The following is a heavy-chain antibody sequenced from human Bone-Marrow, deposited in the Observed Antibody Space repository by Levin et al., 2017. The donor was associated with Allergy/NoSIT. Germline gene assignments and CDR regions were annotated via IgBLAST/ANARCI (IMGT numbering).Heavy chain of an antibody. Sequence: PGGSLRLSCTVSGASVSLYYWSWVRQPPGKGLQWIGCIYNNADYNPSLKNRVTISRDTSKNQVSLTLTSVTATDTAAYFCARHKSIISSAGFDFWGQGALVAVS. J-gene: IGHJ4*02. D-gene: IGHD6-25*01. CDR2: IYNNA. CDR1: GASVSLYY. V-gene: IGHV4-59*08. CDR3: ARHKSIISSAGFDF.